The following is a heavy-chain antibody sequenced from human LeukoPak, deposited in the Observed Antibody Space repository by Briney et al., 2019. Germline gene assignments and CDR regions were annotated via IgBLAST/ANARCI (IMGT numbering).Heavy chain of an antibody. Sequence: WGSLRLSCAASGFTSTNTWMTWVRQAPGKGLEWIGEISHSGSTKYNPSLKRRGTISVDTSKNQFSLKLSSVTAADTAVYYCARRDDYYDSRGYDDAFDIWGQGTKVTVSS. CDR3: ARRDDYYDSRGYDDAFDI. CDR2: ISHSGST. CDR1: GFTSTNTW. D-gene: IGHD3-22*01. J-gene: IGHJ3*02. V-gene: IGHV4-4*02.